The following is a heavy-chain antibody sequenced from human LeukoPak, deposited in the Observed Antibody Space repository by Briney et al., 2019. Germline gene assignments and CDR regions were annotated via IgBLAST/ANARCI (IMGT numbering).Heavy chain of an antibody. Sequence: SETLSLTCAVYGGSFSGYYWSWIRQPPGKGLEWIGEINHSGSTNYNPSLKSRVTISVDTSKNQFPLKLSSVTAADTAVYYCARQVATIPFAYFDYWGQGTLVTVSS. CDR1: GGSFSGYY. CDR3: ARQVATIPFAYFDY. V-gene: IGHV4-34*01. CDR2: INHSGST. J-gene: IGHJ4*02. D-gene: IGHD5-12*01.